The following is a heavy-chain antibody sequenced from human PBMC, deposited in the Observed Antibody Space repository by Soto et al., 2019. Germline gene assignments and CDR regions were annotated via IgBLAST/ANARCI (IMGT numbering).Heavy chain of an antibody. CDR1: GFTFSLYG. CDR2: IWDDGRRK. J-gene: IGHJ4*02. CDR3: ATWQGSLNFHY. V-gene: IGHV3-33*01. Sequence: GGSLRLSCAASGFTFSLYGMHWVRQAPGKGLEWVTAIWDDGRRKDYADSVKDRLFISRDNSKNTLYLQLDSLRPEDTAVYYCATWQGSLNFHYWGQGTLVTVSS.